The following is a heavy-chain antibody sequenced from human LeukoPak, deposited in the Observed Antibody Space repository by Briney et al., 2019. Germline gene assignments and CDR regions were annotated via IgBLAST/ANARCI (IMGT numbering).Heavy chain of an antibody. D-gene: IGHD3-10*01. CDR3: ARSALNYYSSASDY. CDR1: GYSFASYG. V-gene: IGHV1-18*01. J-gene: IGHJ4*02. Sequence: ASVKVSCKVSGYSFASYGFSWVRQAPGQGLEWMGWISTYNGKTNYAQKFQGRVTMTTDTSTSTAYMELRSLRCDDTAVYYCARSALNYYSSASDYWGQGTLVTVSS. CDR2: ISTYNGKT.